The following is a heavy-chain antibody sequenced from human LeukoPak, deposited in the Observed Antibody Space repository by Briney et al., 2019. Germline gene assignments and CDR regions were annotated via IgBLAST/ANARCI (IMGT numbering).Heavy chain of an antibody. CDR2: IHYSGTT. CDR1: AGSISTSNSY. J-gene: IGHJ6*03. Sequence: SETLSLTCTVSAGSISTSNSYWGWIRQPPGKGLEWIGGIHYSGTTYYNPSLKSRVTISVDTSKNQFSLKLTSVTAADTAVYYCARETSQKGAHYMDVWGKGTTVTISS. D-gene: IGHD3-16*01. V-gene: IGHV4-39*07. CDR3: ARETSQKGAHYMDV.